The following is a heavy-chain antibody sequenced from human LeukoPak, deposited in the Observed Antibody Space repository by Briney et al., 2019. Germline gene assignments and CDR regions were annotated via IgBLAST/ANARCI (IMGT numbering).Heavy chain of an antibody. Sequence: SETLSLTCTVSGGSISSYYWSWIRQPPGKGLEWIGYIYYSGSTNYNPSLKSRVTISVDTSKNQFSLKLSSVTAADTAVYYCAKDPRYYDSSGYYPSEYFQHWGQGTLVTVSS. CDR2: IYYSGST. D-gene: IGHD3-22*01. V-gene: IGHV4-59*01. CDR1: GGSISSYY. J-gene: IGHJ1*01. CDR3: AKDPRYYDSSGYYPSEYFQH.